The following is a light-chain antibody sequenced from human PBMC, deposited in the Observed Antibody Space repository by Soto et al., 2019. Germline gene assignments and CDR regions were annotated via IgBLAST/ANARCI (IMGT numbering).Light chain of an antibody. CDR3: HQYYNTWT. CDR1: QSVSTN. V-gene: IGKV3-15*01. J-gene: IGKJ1*01. Sequence: EIVVTQSPATLSVSPGERATLSCRASQSVSTNLAWYQQKPGQAPRLLIYGPSTRASGVPARFSGSGSGREFTLTISSLQSEDSAVYYCHQYYNTWTFGQGTKVELK. CDR2: GPS.